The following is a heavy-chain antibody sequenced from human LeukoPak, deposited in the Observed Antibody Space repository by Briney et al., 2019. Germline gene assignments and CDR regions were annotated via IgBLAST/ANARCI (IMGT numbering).Heavy chain of an antibody. D-gene: IGHD3-3*01. CDR1: GGSLSSGTYY. Sequence: SETLSLTCTVSGGSLSSGTYYWAWIRQPPGKGLEWIGTIYHSGSTYYNPSLKSRVTISVDTSKNQFSLNLTSLTAADTAVYYCARAGRGVRFLEWSMGFGYYYYYMDVWGKGTTVTVSS. CDR2: IYHSGST. J-gene: IGHJ6*03. CDR3: ARAGRGVRFLEWSMGFGYYYYYMDV. V-gene: IGHV4-39*07.